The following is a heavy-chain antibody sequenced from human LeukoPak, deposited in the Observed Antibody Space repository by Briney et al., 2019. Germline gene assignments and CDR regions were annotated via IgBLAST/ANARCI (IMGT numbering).Heavy chain of an antibody. D-gene: IGHD4-17*01. CDR3: ARYTVTTNWYFDL. CDR1: GGSISSYY. J-gene: IGHJ2*01. CDR2: IYYSGST. V-gene: IGHV4-59*13. Sequence: SETLSLPFTVSGGSISSYYWSWIRQPPGKGLEGIGYIYYSGSTNYNPSLKSRVTISVDTSKNQFSLKLSSVTAADTAVYYCARYTVTTNWYFDLWGRGTLVTVSS.